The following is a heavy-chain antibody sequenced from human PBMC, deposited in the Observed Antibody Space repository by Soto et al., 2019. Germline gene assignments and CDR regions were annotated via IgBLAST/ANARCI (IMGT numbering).Heavy chain of an antibody. CDR3: ARHGASDYDFWSGYSANWFDP. Sequence: SETLSLTCTVSGGSISSYYWSWIRQPPGKGLEWIGYIYYSGSTNYNPSLKSRVTISVDTSKNQFSLKLSSVTAADTAVYYCARHGASDYDFWSGYSANWFDPWGQGTLVTVSS. V-gene: IGHV4-59*08. D-gene: IGHD3-3*01. J-gene: IGHJ5*02. CDR1: GGSISSYY. CDR2: IYYSGST.